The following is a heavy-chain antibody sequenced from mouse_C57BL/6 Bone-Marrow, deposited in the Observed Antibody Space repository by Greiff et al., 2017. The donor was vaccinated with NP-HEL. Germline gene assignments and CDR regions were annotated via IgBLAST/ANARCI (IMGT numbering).Heavy chain of an antibody. Sequence: VQLQQSGAELARPGASVKLSCKASGYTFTSYGISWVKQSTGQGLEWIGEIYPRSGNTYYNEQFKGKATLTADKSSSTAYMELRSLTSEDSAVYFCLYDYDVAWFAYWGQGTLVTVSA. CDR3: LYDYDVAWFAY. CDR2: IYPRSGNT. V-gene: IGHV1-81*01. CDR1: GYTFTSYG. J-gene: IGHJ3*01. D-gene: IGHD2-4*01.